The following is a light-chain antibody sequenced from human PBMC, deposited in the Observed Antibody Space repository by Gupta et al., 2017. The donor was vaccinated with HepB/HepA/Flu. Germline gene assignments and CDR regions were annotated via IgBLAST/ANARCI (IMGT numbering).Light chain of an antibody. J-gene: IGKJ2*01. CDR3: QQYDSYPYT. V-gene: IGKV1-16*01. CDR2: FAS. CDR1: QDISDN. Sequence: DIQMTQSPSSLSASEGDRLTITCRADQDISDNLAWFQQKPGKAPRSLIFFASTLHSGVPSRFRGSGSGTHFTFTISSLQPEDSAIYYCQQYDSYPYTFGQRTKLEIK.